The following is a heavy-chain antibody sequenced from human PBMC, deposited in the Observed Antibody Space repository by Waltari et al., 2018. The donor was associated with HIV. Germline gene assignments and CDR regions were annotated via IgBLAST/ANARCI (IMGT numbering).Heavy chain of an antibody. V-gene: IGHV4-39*01. CDR3: ARFVITATVVADVFDI. CDR2: ISSSGTT. J-gene: IGHJ3*02. CDR1: GGSISSSDYR. D-gene: IGHD3-22*01. Sequence: QLHLQESGPGLVRPSETLSLNCTVSGGSISSSDYRWGWIRQPPGKGLEWIGTISSSGTTSYNTSLKSRVTISVDTSRSQFSLKVNSVTATDTAIYYCARFVITATVVADVFDIWGQGTTVTVS.